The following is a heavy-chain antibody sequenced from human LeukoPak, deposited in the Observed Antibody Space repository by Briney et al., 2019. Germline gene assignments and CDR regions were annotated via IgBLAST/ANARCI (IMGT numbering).Heavy chain of an antibody. V-gene: IGHV3-30*04. CDR3: ARDWALEPISSTIFGWFDP. Sequence: PGGSLRLSCAASGFTFSSYAMHWVRQAPGKGLEWVAVISYDGSNKYYADSVKGRFTISRDNSKNTLYLQMNSLRAEDTAVYYCARDWALEPISSTIFGWFDPWGQGTLVTVS. D-gene: IGHD3-3*01. CDR2: ISYDGSNK. J-gene: IGHJ5*02. CDR1: GFTFSSYA.